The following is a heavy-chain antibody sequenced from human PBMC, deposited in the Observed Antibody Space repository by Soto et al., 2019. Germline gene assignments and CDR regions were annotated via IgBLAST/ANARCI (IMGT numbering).Heavy chain of an antibody. CDR3: ARRHYDFWSGYQYWFDP. D-gene: IGHD3-3*01. V-gene: IGHV4-30-4*01. CDR2: IYYSGST. J-gene: IGHJ5*02. Sequence: SETLSLTCTVSGGSISSGDYYWSWIRQPPGKGLERIGYIYYSGSTYYNPSLKSRVTISVDTSKKQFSLKLSSVTAADTAVNFCARRHYDFWSGYQYWFDPWGQGTLVTVSS. CDR1: GGSISSGDYY.